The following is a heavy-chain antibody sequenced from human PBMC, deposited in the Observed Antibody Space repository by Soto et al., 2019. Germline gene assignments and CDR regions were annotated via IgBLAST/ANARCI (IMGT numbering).Heavy chain of an antibody. Sequence: GESLKISCKASEYSFTNFWIGGVRQMPGKGLEWMGMIYPGDSETRYSPSFQGQVTISADKSVSTAYLQWSNLKASDTAMYYCARGTMAYYFDYWGQGTLVTVSS. CDR3: ARGTMAYYFDY. D-gene: IGHD1-7*01. V-gene: IGHV5-51*01. CDR2: IYPGDSET. J-gene: IGHJ4*02. CDR1: EYSFTNFW.